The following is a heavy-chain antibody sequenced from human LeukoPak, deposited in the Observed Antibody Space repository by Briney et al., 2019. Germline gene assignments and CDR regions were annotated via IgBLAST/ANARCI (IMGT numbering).Heavy chain of an antibody. Sequence: PSETLSLTCTVSGGSISSYYWSWIRQPPGKGLEWIGYIYYSGSTNYNPSLKSRVTISVDTSKNQFSPKLSSVTAADTAVYYCARDVGATYDAFDIWGQGTMVTVSS. CDR3: ARDVGATYDAFDI. CDR1: GGSISSYY. D-gene: IGHD1-26*01. CDR2: IYYSGST. V-gene: IGHV4-59*01. J-gene: IGHJ3*02.